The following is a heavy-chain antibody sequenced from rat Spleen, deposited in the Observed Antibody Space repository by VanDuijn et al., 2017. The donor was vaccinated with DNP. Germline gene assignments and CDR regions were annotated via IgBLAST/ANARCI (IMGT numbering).Heavy chain of an antibody. J-gene: IGHJ4*01. CDR3: TRVGDLHDGGDGDALDA. CDR2: IISSGGGT. V-gene: IGHV5-31*01. Sequence: EVQLVESGGDLVQPERSLKLSCVASGFTFNNYWMTWIRQVPGKGLEWVASIISSGGGTYYPDSVKGRFTVSRDDAGNTLYLQMNSLRSEDTATYYCTRVGDLHDGGDGDALDAWGQGTSVTVSS. D-gene: IGHD1-12*02. CDR1: GFTFNNYW.